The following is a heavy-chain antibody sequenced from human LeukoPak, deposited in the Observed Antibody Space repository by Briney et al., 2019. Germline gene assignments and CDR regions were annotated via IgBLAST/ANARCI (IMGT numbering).Heavy chain of an antibody. J-gene: IGHJ4*02. V-gene: IGHV1-18*01. CDR1: GYTSNTYG. CDR3: ARLPLGYCSSTSCLE. D-gene: IGHD2-2*01. Sequence: EASVKVSCKASGYTSNTYGISWVRQAPGQGLEWMGWISSSTGNTKYTQKLQGRVTMTTDTSTSTAYLELRNLRSDDTAVYYCARLPLGYCSSTSCLEWGQGTLVTVSS. CDR2: ISSSTGNT.